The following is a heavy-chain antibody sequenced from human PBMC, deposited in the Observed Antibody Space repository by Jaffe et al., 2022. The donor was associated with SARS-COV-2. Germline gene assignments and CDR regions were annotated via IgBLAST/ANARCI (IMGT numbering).Heavy chain of an antibody. CDR2: INSDGSGT. CDR1: GFTFSNSW. CDR3: ARDRGYALDV. J-gene: IGHJ6*02. Sequence: EVQLVESGGGLVQPGGSLRLSCAASGFTFSNSWMHWVRQAPGKGLVWISHINSDGSGTNYADSVKGRFTISRDNAKNTVYLQMNSLRAEDTAIYYCARDRGYALDVWGQGTTVIVSS. V-gene: IGHV3-74*01.